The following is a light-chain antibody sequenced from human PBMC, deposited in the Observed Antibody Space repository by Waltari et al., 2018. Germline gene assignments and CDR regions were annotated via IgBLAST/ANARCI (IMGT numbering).Light chain of an antibody. CDR1: SSDVGGYNY. V-gene: IGLV2-8*01. Sequence: QSALTQPPSASGSPGQSVTISCTGTSSDVGGYNYVSWDQQPPGKAPKLMIYEVSKRPSGVPDRFSGSKSGNTASLTVSGRQAEDEADYYCSSYAGSNNLVFGGGTKLTVL. CDR3: SSYAGSNNLV. CDR2: EVS. J-gene: IGLJ3*02.